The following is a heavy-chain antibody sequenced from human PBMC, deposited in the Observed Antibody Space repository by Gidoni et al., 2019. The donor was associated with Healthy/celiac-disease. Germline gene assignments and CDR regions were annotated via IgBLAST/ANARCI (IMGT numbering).Heavy chain of an antibody. CDR3: ATGPCSGGSCEYFDY. Sequence: QVQLVESVGGVVQPGRSLRLSCAASGFTFSRYGMHWVRQAPGKGLEWVAVISYDGSNKYYADSVKGRFTISRDNSKNTLYLQMNSLRAEDTAVYYCATGPCSGGSCEYFDYWGQGTLVTVSS. V-gene: IGHV3-30*03. CDR2: ISYDGSNK. D-gene: IGHD2-15*01. CDR1: GFTFSRYG. J-gene: IGHJ4*02.